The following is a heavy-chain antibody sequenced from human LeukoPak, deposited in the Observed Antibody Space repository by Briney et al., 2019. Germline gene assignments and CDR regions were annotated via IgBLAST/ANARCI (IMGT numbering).Heavy chain of an antibody. V-gene: IGHV3-21*04. Sequence: GGSLRLSCAASGFTFSSYSMNWVRQAPGKGLEWVSSISSSSSYIYYADSVKGRFTISRDNSENTLYLQMNSLRAEDTAVYYCARDPPHTWGLGIWGQGTMVTVSS. CDR2: ISSSSSYI. D-gene: IGHD3/OR15-3a*01. J-gene: IGHJ3*02. CDR3: ARDPPHTWGLGI. CDR1: GFTFSSYS.